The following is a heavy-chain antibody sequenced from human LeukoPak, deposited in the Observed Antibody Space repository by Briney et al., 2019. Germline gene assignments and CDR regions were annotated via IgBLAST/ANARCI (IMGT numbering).Heavy chain of an antibody. V-gene: IGHV1-2*02. J-gene: IGHJ5*02. CDR3: ARGRKSGRNWFDP. CDR2: INPNSGDT. Sequence: ASVKVSCKASGYTFTDYYIHWVRQAPGQGLEWMGWINPNSGDTNYAQNFQGRVTMTRDTSISTAYMELSSLRSEDTAVYYCARGRKSGRNWFDPWGQGTLVTVSS. CDR1: GYTFTDYY. D-gene: IGHD3-3*01.